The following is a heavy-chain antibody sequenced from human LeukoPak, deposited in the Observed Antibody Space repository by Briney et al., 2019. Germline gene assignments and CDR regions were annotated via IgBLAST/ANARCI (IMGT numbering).Heavy chain of an antibody. CDR3: VRKVGSYLFDV. D-gene: IGHD1-26*01. J-gene: IGHJ3*01. CDR1: GDSVSSDTVA. V-gene: IGHV6-1*01. CDR2: TYHRSKWYY. Sequence: SQTLSLTCAISGDSVSSDTVAWNWIRQSPSRGLEWLGRTYHRSKWYYVYALSVKGRITINPDTSKDQFSLQLNSLTPEDTAVYYCVRKVGSYLFDVWGQGTMVTVSS.